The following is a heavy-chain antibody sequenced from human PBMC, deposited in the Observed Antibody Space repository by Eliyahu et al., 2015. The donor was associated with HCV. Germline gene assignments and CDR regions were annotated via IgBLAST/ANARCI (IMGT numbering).Heavy chain of an antibody. J-gene: IGHJ4*02. Sequence: QVQLQESGPGLVKPSETLSLTCTVSGGSISSYYWSWIRQPAGKGLEWIGRIYTSGSTNYNPSLKSRVTMSVDTSKNQFSLKLSSVTAADTAVYYCAREGDGSGWRASDHFDYWGQGTLVTVSS. D-gene: IGHD3-10*01. CDR1: GGSISSYY. CDR3: AREGDGSGWRASDHFDY. CDR2: IYTSGST. V-gene: IGHV4-4*07.